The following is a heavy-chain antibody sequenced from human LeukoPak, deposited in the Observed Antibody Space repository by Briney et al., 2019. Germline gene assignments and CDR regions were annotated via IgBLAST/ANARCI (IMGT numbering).Heavy chain of an antibody. CDR3: ARSYCSGGSCYPDYFDY. J-gene: IGHJ4*02. D-gene: IGHD2-15*01. V-gene: IGHV1-2*04. CDR2: INPNSGGT. Sequence: ASVKVSCKASGYTFTGYYMHWVRQAPGQGLEWMGWINPNSGGTNYAQKFQGWVTMTRDTSISTAYMELSRLRSDDTAVYYCARSYCSGGSCYPDYFDYWGQGTLVTVSS. CDR1: GYTFTGYY.